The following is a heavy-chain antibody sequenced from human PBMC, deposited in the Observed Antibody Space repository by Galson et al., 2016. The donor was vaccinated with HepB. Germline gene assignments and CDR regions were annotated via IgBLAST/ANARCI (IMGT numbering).Heavy chain of an antibody. D-gene: IGHD6-19*01. J-gene: IGHJ3*02. Sequence: SLRLSCAASGFTFSSYAMSWVRQAPGKGLEWVSTISGSGYNPYYADSVKGRFTISRDHSKNTPYLQMNSLRAEDTAVYYCAKSQPGYSSGWYTLPIDAFDIWGQGTMVTVSS. CDR2: ISGSGYNP. CDR1: GFTFSSYA. CDR3: AKSQPGYSSGWYTLPIDAFDI. V-gene: IGHV3-23*01.